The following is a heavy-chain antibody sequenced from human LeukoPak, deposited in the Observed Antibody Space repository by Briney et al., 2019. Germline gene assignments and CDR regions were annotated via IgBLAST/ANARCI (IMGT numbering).Heavy chain of an antibody. D-gene: IGHD3-22*01. CDR3: NYYYDSSGYYFDY. J-gene: IGHJ4*02. CDR1: GGTFSSYA. CDR2: IIPIFGTA. V-gene: IGHV1-69*13. Sequence: SVKVSCKASGGTFSSYAISWVRQAPGQGLEWMGGIIPIFGTANYAQKFQGRVSITADESTSTAYMELSSLRSEDTAVYYCNYYYDSSGYYFDYWGQGTLVTVSS.